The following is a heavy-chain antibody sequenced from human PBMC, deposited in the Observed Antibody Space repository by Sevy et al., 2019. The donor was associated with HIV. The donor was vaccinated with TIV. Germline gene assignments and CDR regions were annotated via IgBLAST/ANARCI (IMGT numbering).Heavy chain of an antibody. D-gene: IGHD1-1*01. Sequence: SETLSLTCTVSGGSISSYYWSWIRQPPGKGLEWIGYIYYSGSTNYTPSLKSRVTISVDTSKNQFSLKLSSVTAADTAVYYCARVGGLDYYYYYYGMDVWGQGTTVTVSS. V-gene: IGHV4-59*01. J-gene: IGHJ6*02. CDR2: IYYSGST. CDR3: ARVGGLDYYYYYYGMDV. CDR1: GGSISSYY.